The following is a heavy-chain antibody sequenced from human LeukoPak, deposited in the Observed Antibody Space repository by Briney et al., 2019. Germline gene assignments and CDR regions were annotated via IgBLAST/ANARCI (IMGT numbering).Heavy chain of an antibody. CDR1: GVSISSSSYY. J-gene: IGHJ3*02. CDR3: ARHLIDPGAFDI. Sequence: SETLSLTCTVSGVSISSSSYYWGWLPQPQGKGLEWIGSIYYSGSTYYNPALKSRVTISVDTSKNQFSLKLSSVTAADTAVYYCARHLIDPGAFDIWGQGTMVTVSS. V-gene: IGHV4-39*01. CDR2: IYYSGST.